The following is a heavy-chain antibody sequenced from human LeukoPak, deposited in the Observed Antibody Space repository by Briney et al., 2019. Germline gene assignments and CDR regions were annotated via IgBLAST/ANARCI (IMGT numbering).Heavy chain of an antibody. V-gene: IGHV1-2*02. Sequence: ASVKVSCKAAGYTFTDYFIHWVRQAPGQGLEWMGWINPNIGDASYAQKFQDRVTMTRDRSINTAYMELSRLTSDDTAVYYCARMALDGGDSIGFDSWGQGTLVTVSS. CDR2: INPNIGDA. J-gene: IGHJ5*01. CDR1: GYTFTDYF. D-gene: IGHD2-21*02. CDR3: ARMALDGGDSIGFDS.